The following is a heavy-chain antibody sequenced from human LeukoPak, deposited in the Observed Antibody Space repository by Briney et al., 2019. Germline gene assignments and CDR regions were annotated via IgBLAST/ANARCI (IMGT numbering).Heavy chain of an antibody. CDR3: ARKIGEYSGGYDNWFDP. D-gene: IGHD1-26*01. Sequence: ASVKVSCKASGYTFTSYGICWVRQAPGQGLEWMGWISAYNGNTNYAKKLQGRVTITTDTSTSTAYMELRSLRSDDTAVYYCARKIGEYSGGYDNWFDPWGQGTLVTVSS. V-gene: IGHV1-18*01. CDR1: GYTFTSYG. CDR2: ISAYNGNT. J-gene: IGHJ5*02.